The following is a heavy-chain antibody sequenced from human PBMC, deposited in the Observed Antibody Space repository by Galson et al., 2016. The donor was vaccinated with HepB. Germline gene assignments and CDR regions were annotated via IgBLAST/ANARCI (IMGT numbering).Heavy chain of an antibody. D-gene: IGHD1-26*01. V-gene: IGHV3-11*06. CDR2: ISPTSSDI. Sequence: QAPGKGLEWVSFISPTSSDINYADSVMGRFSISRDNAKNSLYLQMNTLGAEDTAVYYCASPSGRFSVHTFDLWGQGTMVTVSS. CDR3: ASPSGRFSVHTFDL. J-gene: IGHJ3*01.